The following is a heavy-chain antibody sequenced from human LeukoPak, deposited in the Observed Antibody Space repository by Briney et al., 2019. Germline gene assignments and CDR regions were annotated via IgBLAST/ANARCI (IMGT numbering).Heavy chain of an antibody. CDR3: ARVADGDYSPSYYYYGMDV. CDR1: GGSFSGYY. CDR2: IYYSGST. D-gene: IGHD4-17*01. Sequence: SETLSLTCAVYGGSFSGYYWSWIRQPPGKGLEWIGYIYYSGSTNYNPSLKSRVTISVDTSKNQFSLKLSSVTAADTAVYYCARVADGDYSPSYYYYGMDVWGQGTTVTVSS. J-gene: IGHJ6*02. V-gene: IGHV4-59*01.